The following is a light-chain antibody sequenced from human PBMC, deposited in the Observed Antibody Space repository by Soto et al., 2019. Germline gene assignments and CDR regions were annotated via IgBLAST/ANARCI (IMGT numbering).Light chain of an antibody. Sequence: QSVLTQPASVSGYPGQTITTSCTGSSSSIGRYNYVTGFQQHPGKFPKLVIFEVNYRPSGVSDRFSGSKSGNTASLTISGLQAEDEADYYCTSCITANTRCVFGSRSKVTVL. J-gene: IGLJ1*01. CDR3: TSCITANTRCV. CDR1: SSSIGRYNY. CDR2: EVN. V-gene: IGLV2-14*01.